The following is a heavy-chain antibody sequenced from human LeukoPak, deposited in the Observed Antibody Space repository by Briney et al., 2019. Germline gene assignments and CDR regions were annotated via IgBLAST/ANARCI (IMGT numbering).Heavy chain of an antibody. J-gene: IGHJ5*02. CDR2: IYYSGST. V-gene: IGHV4-39*01. D-gene: IGHD3-3*01. CDR1: GGSISSSSYY. Sequence: SETLSLICTVSGGSISSSSYYWGWIRQPPGKGLEWIGSIYYSGSTYYNPSLKSRVTISVDTSKNQFSLKLSSVTAADTAVYYCARQPIHPRSRWFDPWGQGTLVTVSS. CDR3: ARQPIHPRSRWFDP.